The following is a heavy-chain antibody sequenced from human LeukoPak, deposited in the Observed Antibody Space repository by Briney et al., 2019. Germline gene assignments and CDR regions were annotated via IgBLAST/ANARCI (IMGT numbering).Heavy chain of an antibody. J-gene: IGHJ4*02. V-gene: IGHV3-66*01. Sequence: GGSLRLSCAASGFTVSSNYMSWVRQAPGKGLEWVSVIYSDGSTYYADSVKGRFTISRDNSKNTLYLQMNSLRAEDTAVYYCARGGVMVITAVYWGQGTLVTVSS. CDR3: ARGGVMVITAVY. D-gene: IGHD3-22*01. CDR1: GFTVSSNY. CDR2: IYSDGST.